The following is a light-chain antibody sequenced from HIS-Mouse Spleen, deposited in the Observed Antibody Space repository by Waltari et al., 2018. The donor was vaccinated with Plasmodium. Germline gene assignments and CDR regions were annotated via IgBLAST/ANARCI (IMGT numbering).Light chain of an antibody. J-gene: IGLJ2*01. CDR2: EVS. CDR3: SSYAGSNNLV. V-gene: IGLV2-8*01. Sequence: QSALPPPPSAPGSPGQSVPISCTGTSSDVGGYNYVSCYQQHPGKAPKLMIYEVSKRPSGVPDRFSGSKSGNTASLTVSGLQAEDEADYYCSSYAGSNNLVFGGGTKLTVL. CDR1: SSDVGGYNY.